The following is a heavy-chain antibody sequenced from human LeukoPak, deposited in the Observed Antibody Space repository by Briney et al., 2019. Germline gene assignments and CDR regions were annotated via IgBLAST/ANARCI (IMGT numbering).Heavy chain of an antibody. J-gene: IGHJ4*02. CDR2: IYYSGST. V-gene: IGHV4-39*01. CDR3: ASLARRRAMTTVTSPFDY. D-gene: IGHD4-17*01. Sequence: SETLSLTCTVSGGSISSSSYYWGRIRQPPGKWLEWIGSIYYSGSTYYNPSLKSRVTISVDTSKNQFSLKLSSVTAADTAVYYCASLARRRAMTTVTSPFDYWGQGTLVTVSS. CDR1: GGSISSSSYY.